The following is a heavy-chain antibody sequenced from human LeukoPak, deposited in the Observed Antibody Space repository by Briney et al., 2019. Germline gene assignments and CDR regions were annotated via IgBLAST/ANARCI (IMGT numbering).Heavy chain of an antibody. D-gene: IGHD6-19*01. V-gene: IGHV3-7*02. CDR2: INEHGSLK. Sequence: GGSLRLSCAASGFTFSAYWMTWVRQAPGKGLEWVANINEHGSLKYYVGSVKGRFTISRDNTKNSLFLQMNSLRAEDTAVYYCARVGKSGWDFDHWGQGTLVTVSS. CDR1: GFTFSAYW. CDR3: ARVGKSGWDFDH. J-gene: IGHJ4*02.